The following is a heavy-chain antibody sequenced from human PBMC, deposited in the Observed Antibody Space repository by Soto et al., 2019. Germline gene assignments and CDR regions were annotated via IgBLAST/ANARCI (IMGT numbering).Heavy chain of an antibody. Sequence: EVQLLESGGGLVQPGGSLRLSCAASGFTFTSYAMNWVRLAPGKGLEWVSAISGTGYNTYYADSVKGRFTISRHNTKNSLYLQMNSLRAEDTAVYYCAKAGFSSSWSPSYFEYWGQGTLVTVSS. V-gene: IGHV3-23*01. CDR1: GFTFTSYA. D-gene: IGHD6-13*01. CDR2: ISGTGYNT. J-gene: IGHJ4*02. CDR3: AKAGFSSSWSPSYFEY.